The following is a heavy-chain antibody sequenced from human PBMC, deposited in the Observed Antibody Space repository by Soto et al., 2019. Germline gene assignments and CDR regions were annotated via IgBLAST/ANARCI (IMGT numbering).Heavy chain of an antibody. Sequence: SETLSLTCTVSGGSISSGGYYWSWIRQHPGKGLEWIGYIYYSGSTYYNPSLKSRVTISVDTSKNQFSLKLSSVTAADTAVYYCARVTRFLEWSTNAENYYYYGMDVWGQGTTVTVSS. CDR1: GGSISSGGYY. V-gene: IGHV4-31*03. J-gene: IGHJ6*02. CDR2: IYYSGST. CDR3: ARVTRFLEWSTNAENYYYYGMDV. D-gene: IGHD3-3*01.